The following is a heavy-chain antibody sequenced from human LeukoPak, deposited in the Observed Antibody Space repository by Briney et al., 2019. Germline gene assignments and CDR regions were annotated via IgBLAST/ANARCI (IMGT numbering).Heavy chain of an antibody. D-gene: IGHD3-3*01. CDR2: ISSSSSYI. Sequence: PGGSLRLSCAASGFTFSSYSMNWVRQAPGKGLEWVPSISSSSSYIYYADSVKGRFTISRDNAKNSLYLQMNSLRAEDTAVYYCARDTGYYDFWSGYYEHWGQGTLVTVSS. CDR1: GFTFSSYS. J-gene: IGHJ1*01. CDR3: ARDTGYYDFWSGYYEH. V-gene: IGHV3-21*01.